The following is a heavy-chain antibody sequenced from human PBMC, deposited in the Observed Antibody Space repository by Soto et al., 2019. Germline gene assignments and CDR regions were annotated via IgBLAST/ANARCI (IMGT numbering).Heavy chain of an antibody. Sequence: GGYLRLSYAASGFTFSNYAMSWVRQAPGKGLECVSAISGSGDNTYYADSVKGRFTISRDNSKNTLFLQMNSLRAEDTAVYSCVTSRWFSVVTTASIMVAWGQGTPGTVAS. J-gene: IGHJ6*01. CDR2: ISGSGDNT. CDR3: VTSRWFSVVTTASIMVA. CDR1: GFTFSNYA. D-gene: IGHD2-21*02. V-gene: IGHV3-23*01.